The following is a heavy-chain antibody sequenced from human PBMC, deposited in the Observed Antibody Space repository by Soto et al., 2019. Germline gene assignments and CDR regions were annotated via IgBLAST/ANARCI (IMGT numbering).Heavy chain of an antibody. V-gene: IGHV3-9*01. D-gene: IGHD3-22*01. CDR2: ISWNSGSI. Sequence: EVQLVESGGGLVQPGRSLRLSCAASGFTFDDYAMHWVRQAPGKGLEWVSGISWNSGSIGYADSVKGRFTISRDNAKKCLYLQMNSLRAEDTALYYCENGEGSSGYYSLFDYWGQGTLVTVSS. CDR3: ENGEGSSGYYSLFDY. CDR1: GFTFDDYA. J-gene: IGHJ4*02.